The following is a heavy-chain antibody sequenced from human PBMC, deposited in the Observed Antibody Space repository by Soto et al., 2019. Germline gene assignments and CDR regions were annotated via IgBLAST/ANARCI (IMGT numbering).Heavy chain of an antibody. D-gene: IGHD6-13*01. Sequence: QVQLVQSGAEVKKPGASVKVSCKASGYTFTGYYMHWVRQAPGQGLEWMGWINPNSGGTNYAQKFQGWVTMTRDTSISTAYMELSRLRSDDTAVYYCAREPPDIAAAGEGWFDPWGQGTLVTVSS. CDR1: GYTFTGYY. V-gene: IGHV1-2*04. CDR2: INPNSGGT. CDR3: AREPPDIAAAGEGWFDP. J-gene: IGHJ5*02.